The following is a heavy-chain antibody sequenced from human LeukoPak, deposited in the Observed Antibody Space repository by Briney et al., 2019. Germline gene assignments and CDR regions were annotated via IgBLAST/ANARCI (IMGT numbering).Heavy chain of an antibody. D-gene: IGHD3-16*01. V-gene: IGHV5-51*01. CDR2: IYPGDSDT. CDR1: GYSFTSYW. J-gene: IGHJ4*02. Sequence: GESLKISCKASGYSFTSYWIGWVRQMPGKGLEWMGIIYPGDSDTRYSPSFQGQVTISADKSISTAYLQWSSLKASDTAMYYCARGMVKQLMITFGSGYPYYFDYWGQGTLVTVSS. CDR3: ARGMVKQLMITFGSGYPYYFDY.